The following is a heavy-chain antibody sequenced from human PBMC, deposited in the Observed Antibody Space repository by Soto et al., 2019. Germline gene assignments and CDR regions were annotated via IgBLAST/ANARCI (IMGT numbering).Heavy chain of an antibody. CDR2: MNPNSGNT. J-gene: IGHJ6*02. CDR3: ARLPRITMIVVVINPYYYGMDV. Sequence: QVQLVQSGAEVKKPGASVKVSCKASGYTFTSYDINWVRQATGQGLEWMGWMNPNSGNTGYAQKFQGRVTMTRNTSISTVYMELSSLRSEDTAVYYCARLPRITMIVVVINPYYYGMDVWGQGTTVTVSS. CDR1: GYTFTSYD. D-gene: IGHD3-22*01. V-gene: IGHV1-8*01.